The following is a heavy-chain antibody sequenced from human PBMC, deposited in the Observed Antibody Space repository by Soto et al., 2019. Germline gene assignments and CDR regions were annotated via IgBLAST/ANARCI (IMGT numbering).Heavy chain of an antibody. D-gene: IGHD6-19*01. CDR3: ATAGAMGYSSGWNPFDY. CDR2: FDPEDGET. J-gene: IGHJ4*02. Sequence: ASVKVSCKVSGYTLTELSMHWVRQAPGKGLEWMGGFDPEDGETIYAQKFQGRVTMTEDTSTDTAYMELSSLRSEDTAVYYCATAGAMGYSSGWNPFDYWGQGTLVTV. CDR1: GYTLTELS. V-gene: IGHV1-24*01.